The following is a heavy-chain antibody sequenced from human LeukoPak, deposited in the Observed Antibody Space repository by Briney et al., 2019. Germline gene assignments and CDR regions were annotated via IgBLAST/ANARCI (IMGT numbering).Heavy chain of an antibody. CDR2: ITSGSSYT. CDR3: ASGRGRRMDV. CDR1: GFTFSDYY. V-gene: IGHV3-11*06. J-gene: IGHJ6*02. D-gene: IGHD1-1*01. Sequence: PGGSLRLSCAASGFTFSDYYMSWIRQAPAQGQEWVSTITSGSSYTNYGDSVNGRSTISRDNATDSLYLQMNSLRADDRAVYYCASGRGRRMDVWGQGTTVTVSS.